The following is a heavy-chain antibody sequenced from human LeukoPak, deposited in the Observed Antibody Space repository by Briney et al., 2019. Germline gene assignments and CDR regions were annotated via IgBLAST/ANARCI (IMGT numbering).Heavy chain of an antibody. CDR2: ISGSGGST. V-gene: IGHV3-23*01. J-gene: IGHJ3*02. CDR1: GFTLSSYA. D-gene: IGHD3-22*01. CDR3: AKDSMIGDYYDSSGSDAFDI. Sequence: GGSLRLSCEASGFTLSSYAMSWVRQAPGKGLEWVSAISGSGGSTYYADSVKGQFTISKDNSKNTLYLQMNSLRAEDTAVYYCAKDSMIGDYYDSSGSDAFDIWGQGTMVTVSS.